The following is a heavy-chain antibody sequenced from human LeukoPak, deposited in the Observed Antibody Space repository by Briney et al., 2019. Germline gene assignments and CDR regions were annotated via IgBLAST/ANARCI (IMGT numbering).Heavy chain of an antibody. CDR1: GFTFSTFG. V-gene: IGHV3-21*01. CDR2: ISSSSTYI. D-gene: IGHD6-6*01. J-gene: IGHJ5*02. CDR3: ASGIAARPNNWFDP. Sequence: GRSLSLSCAASGFTFSTFGMHWVRQAPGKGLEWVSSISSSSTYIYYADSVKGRFTISRDNAQNSLYLQMNSLRAEDAAVYYCASGIAARPNNWFDPWGQGTLVTVSS.